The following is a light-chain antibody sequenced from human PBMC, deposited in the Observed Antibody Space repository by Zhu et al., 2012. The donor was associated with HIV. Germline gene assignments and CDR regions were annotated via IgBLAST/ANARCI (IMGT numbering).Light chain of an antibody. CDR1: QSVSSSY. Sequence: EIVLTQSPVTLSLSPGERATLSCRASQSVSSSYFAWYQHKPGQAPRLLIYGASTRATGIPDFTLTISRLEPEDFAVYYCQQYDGSPLTFGGGTKVESK. V-gene: IGKV3-20*01. CDR2: GAS. CDR3: QQYDGSPLT. J-gene: IGKJ4*01.